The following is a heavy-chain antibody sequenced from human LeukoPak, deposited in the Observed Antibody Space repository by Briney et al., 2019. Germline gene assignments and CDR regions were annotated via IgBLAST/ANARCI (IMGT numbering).Heavy chain of an antibody. V-gene: IGHV3-33*01. Sequence: GGSLRLSCAASGFTFNRYGMHWVRQAPGKGREWVAMIWHDGTKEFYADSVKGRFTISRENSNNTIYLQMNSLRADDTAVYFCARERGYSYGLDYWGQGTLVTVSS. D-gene: IGHD5-18*01. CDR2: IWHDGTKE. CDR3: ARERGYSYGLDY. CDR1: GFTFNRYG. J-gene: IGHJ4*02.